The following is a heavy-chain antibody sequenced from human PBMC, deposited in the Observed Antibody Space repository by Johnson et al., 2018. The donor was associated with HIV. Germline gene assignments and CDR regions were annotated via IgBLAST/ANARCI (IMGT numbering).Heavy chain of an antibody. CDR1: GFTFSRYA. V-gene: IGHV3-30*04. CDR3: AREVDAFDM. Sequence: QVQLVESGGGVVQPGRSLRLSCAASGFTFSRYAMHWVRQAPGKGLEWVALISYDGTNKYYADFVKGPFTISRDNSKNTLYLQMNSLTAADTAVYYCAREVDAFDMWGQGTLVTVSS. CDR2: ISYDGTNK. J-gene: IGHJ3*02.